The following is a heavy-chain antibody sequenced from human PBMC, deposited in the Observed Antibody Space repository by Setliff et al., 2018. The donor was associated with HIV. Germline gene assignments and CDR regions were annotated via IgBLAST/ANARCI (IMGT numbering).Heavy chain of an antibody. CDR2: VHSTGTT. Sequence: TLSLTCTVSGGSFSTYYWSWIRQPAGEGLEYIGRVHSTGTTIYNPSLKSRVTMSVDTSKNQLSLKLRSVTAADTAVYYCASGGIAAAGTPDYFDFWGQEPWSPSPQ. J-gene: IGHJ4*01. CDR1: GGSFSTYY. CDR3: ASGGIAAAGTPDYFDF. V-gene: IGHV4-4*07. D-gene: IGHD6-13*01.